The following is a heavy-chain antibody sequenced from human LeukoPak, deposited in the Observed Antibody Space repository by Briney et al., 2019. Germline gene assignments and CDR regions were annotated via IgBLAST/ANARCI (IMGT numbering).Heavy chain of an antibody. Sequence: GGSLRLSCAASGFTFSSYAMSWVRQAPGKGLEWVSAISGSGGSTYYADSVKGRFTISRDNAKNSMYLQMNSLRAEDTAVYYCARDRYCSDSSCPHFDYWGQGTLVTVSS. D-gene: IGHD2-15*01. CDR3: ARDRYCSDSSCPHFDY. CDR2: ISGSGGST. J-gene: IGHJ4*02. V-gene: IGHV3-23*01. CDR1: GFTFSSYA.